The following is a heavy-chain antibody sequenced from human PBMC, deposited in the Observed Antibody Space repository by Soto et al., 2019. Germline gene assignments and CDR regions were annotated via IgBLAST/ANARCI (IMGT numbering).Heavy chain of an antibody. Sequence: QLQLQESGSGLVKPSQTLSLTCAVSGGSISSGGYYWSWIRQPPGKGLEWIGYIYHSGSTYYNPSLKSRVTISVDRSKNQFSLKLSSVTAADTAVYYCASQYYYDSSGYYYVDYWGQGTLVTVSS. V-gene: IGHV4-30-2*01. CDR1: GGSISSGGYY. CDR2: IYHSGST. CDR3: ASQYYYDSSGYYYVDY. J-gene: IGHJ4*02. D-gene: IGHD3-22*01.